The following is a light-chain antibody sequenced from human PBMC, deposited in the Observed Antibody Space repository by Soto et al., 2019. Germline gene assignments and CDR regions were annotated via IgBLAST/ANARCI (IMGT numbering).Light chain of an antibody. Sequence: QSALTQPASVSGSPGQSITISCTGTSSDIGTYNYVSWYQHHPGKAPKVMIYEVRNRPSGVSNRFSGSKSGNTASLTISGLQADDEADYYCCSYTTSSTLVFGGGTKLTVL. CDR1: SSDIGTYNY. J-gene: IGLJ2*01. CDR2: EVR. CDR3: CSYTTSSTLV. V-gene: IGLV2-14*01.